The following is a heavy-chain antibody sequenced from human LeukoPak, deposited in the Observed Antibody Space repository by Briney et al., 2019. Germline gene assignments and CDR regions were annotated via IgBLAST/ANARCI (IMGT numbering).Heavy chain of an antibody. Sequence: GGSLRLSCAASGFTVSSNYMSWVRQAPGKGLEWVSVIYSGGSTYYADSVKGRFTISRDNSKNTLYLQMNSLRAEDTAVYYCARVPAPWCFDYWGQGTLVTVSS. CDR2: IYSGGST. CDR3: ARVPAPWCFDY. CDR1: GFTVSSNY. V-gene: IGHV3-53*05. D-gene: IGHD2-8*01. J-gene: IGHJ4*02.